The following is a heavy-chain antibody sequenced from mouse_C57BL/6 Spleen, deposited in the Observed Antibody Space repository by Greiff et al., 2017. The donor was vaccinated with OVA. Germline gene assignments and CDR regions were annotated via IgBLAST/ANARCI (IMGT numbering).Heavy chain of an antibody. Sequence: EVMLVESEGGLVQPGSSMKLSCTASGFTFSDYYMAWVRQVPEKGLEWVANINYDGSSTYYLDSLKSRFIISRDNAKNILYLQMSSLKSEDTATYYCARGGSSGYVGFAYWGQGTLVTVSA. CDR3: ARGGSSGYVGFAY. D-gene: IGHD3-2*02. CDR1: GFTFSDYY. CDR2: INYDGSST. J-gene: IGHJ3*01. V-gene: IGHV5-16*01.